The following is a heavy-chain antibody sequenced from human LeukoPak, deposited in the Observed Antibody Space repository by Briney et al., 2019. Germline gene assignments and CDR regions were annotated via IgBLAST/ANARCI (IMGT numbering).Heavy chain of an antibody. CDR1: GFAFSSYW. CDR3: ARLGGSYYTY. CDR2: IKQDGGEE. V-gene: IGHV3-7*01. D-gene: IGHD1-26*01. J-gene: IGHJ4*02. Sequence: GGSLRLSCVASGFAFSSYWMTWVRQAPGKGLEWVANIKQDGGEEYYVDSVKGRFTIARDNAKNSLFPQMNSLRVEDTAVYYCARLGGSYYTYWGQGTLVTVSS.